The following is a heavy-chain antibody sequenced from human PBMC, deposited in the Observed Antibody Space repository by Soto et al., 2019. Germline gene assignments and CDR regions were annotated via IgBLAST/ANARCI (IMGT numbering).Heavy chain of an antibody. CDR1: GGSISSGDYY. D-gene: IGHD2-15*01. CDR3: ARSLVVVAAPQMDV. V-gene: IGHV4-30-4*01. J-gene: IGHJ6*02. Sequence: SETLSLTCTVSGGSISSGDYYWSWIRQPPGKGLEWIGYIYYSGSTYYNPSLKSRVTISVDTSKNQFSLKLSSVTAADTAVYYCARSLVVVAAPQMDVWGQGTTVTVSS. CDR2: IYYSGST.